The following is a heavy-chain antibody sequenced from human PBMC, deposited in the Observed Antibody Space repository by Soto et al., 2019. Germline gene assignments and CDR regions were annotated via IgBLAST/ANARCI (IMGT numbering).Heavy chain of an antibody. CDR2: INPSGGST. Sequence: ASVKVSCKASGYTFTSYYMHWVRQAPGQGLEWMGIINPSGGSTSYAQKFQGRVTMTRDTSTSTVYMELSSLRSEDTAVYYCAIDGPVLSKYEILTVYYTRRYYYGMDVWGQGTTVTVSS. CDR1: GYTFTSYY. J-gene: IGHJ6*02. CDR3: AIDGPVLSKYEILTVYYTRRYYYGMDV. D-gene: IGHD3-9*01. V-gene: IGHV1-46*01.